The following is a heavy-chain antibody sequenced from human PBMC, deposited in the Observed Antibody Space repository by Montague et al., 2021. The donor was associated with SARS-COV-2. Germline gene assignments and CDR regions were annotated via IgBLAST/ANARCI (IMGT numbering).Heavy chain of an antibody. V-gene: IGHV4-34*01. J-gene: IGHJ3*02. CDR1: GGSFSGYY. Sequence: SETLSLTCAVYGGSFSGYYWSWIRQPPGKGLEWIGEINHSGSTNYNPSLKSRVTISVDTSKNQFSLKLSSVTAADTAVYYCAREVVGATTNDSMDIWGQGTTVTVSS. CDR2: INHSGST. CDR3: AREVVGATTNDSMDI. D-gene: IGHD1-26*01.